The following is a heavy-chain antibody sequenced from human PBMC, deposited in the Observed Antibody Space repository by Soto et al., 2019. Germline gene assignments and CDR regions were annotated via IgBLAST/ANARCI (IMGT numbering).Heavy chain of an antibody. D-gene: IGHD3-10*01. V-gene: IGHV3-7*03. J-gene: IGHJ4*02. CDR2: IKQDGSEK. Sequence: GGSLRLSCAASGFTFSSYWMSWVRQAPGKGLEWVANIKQDGSEKYYVDSVKGRFTISRGNAKNSLYLQMNSLRAEDTAVYYCARSGAATLLWFGELLDYWGQGTLVTVSS. CDR3: ARSGAATLLWFGELLDY. CDR1: GFTFSSYW.